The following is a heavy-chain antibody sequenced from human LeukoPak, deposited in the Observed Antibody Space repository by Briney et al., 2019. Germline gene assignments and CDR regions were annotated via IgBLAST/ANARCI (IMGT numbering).Heavy chain of an antibody. Sequence: GGSLRLSCAASGFTFSSYWMHWVRQAPGKGLVWVPRINSDGSSTSYADSVKGRFTISRDNAKNTLYLQMNSLRAEDTAVYYCARERGCSSTSCYSWWFDPWGQGTLVTVSS. CDR1: GFTFSSYW. CDR3: ARERGCSSTSCYSWWFDP. J-gene: IGHJ5*02. D-gene: IGHD2-2*01. CDR2: INSDGSST. V-gene: IGHV3-74*01.